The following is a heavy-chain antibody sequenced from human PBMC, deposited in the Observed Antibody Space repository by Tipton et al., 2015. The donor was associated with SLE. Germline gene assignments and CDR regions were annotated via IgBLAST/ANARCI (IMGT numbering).Heavy chain of an antibody. CDR1: GFTFSSYA. CDR2: ISYDGSNK. CDR3: ARGSARIAVAGRGGYFDY. V-gene: IGHV3-30*04. D-gene: IGHD6-19*01. Sequence: SLRLSCAASGFTFSSYAMHWVRQAPGKGLEWVAVISYDGSNKYYADSVKGRFTISRDNSKNTLYLQMNSLRAEDTAVYYCARGSARIAVAGRGGYFDYWGQGTLVTVSS. J-gene: IGHJ4*02.